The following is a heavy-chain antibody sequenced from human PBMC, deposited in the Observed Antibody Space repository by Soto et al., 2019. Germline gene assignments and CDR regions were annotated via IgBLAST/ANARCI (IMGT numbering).Heavy chain of an antibody. Sequence: QVQLVQSGAEVKKPGSSVKVSCKASGGAFNNYIFDWVRQAPGQGLEWMGRIIPMFGTPKYAQTFQYRITISADVSTCTAYMELTSLRFDYTAIYYCARGRDHPPVGLYFDAWGEGTRVTVSS. CDR3: ARGRDHPPVGLYFDA. J-gene: IGHJ4*02. D-gene: IGHD1-26*01. V-gene: IGHV1-69*01. CDR2: IIPMFGTP. CDR1: GGAFNNYI.